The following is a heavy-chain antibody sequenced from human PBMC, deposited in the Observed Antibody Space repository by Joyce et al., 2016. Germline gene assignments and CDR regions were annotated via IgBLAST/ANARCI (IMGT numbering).Heavy chain of an antibody. CDR2: IIPLFGTA. CDR1: GGTFSTFA. D-gene: IGHD7-27*01. J-gene: IGHJ4*02. Sequence: QVQLVQSGAEVKKPGSSVKVSCRASGGTFSTFAISWVRQAPGQGLGWIGGIIPLFGTASYAQKFQGRVTITADKSTSTSYMELSSLRSEDTAIYYCAKSSENSPWGENGFVYWGQGTLVTVSS. V-gene: IGHV1-69*06. CDR3: AKSSENSPWGENGFVY.